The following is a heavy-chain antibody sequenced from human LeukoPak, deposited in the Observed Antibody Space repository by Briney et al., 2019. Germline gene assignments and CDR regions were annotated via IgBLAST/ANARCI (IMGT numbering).Heavy chain of an antibody. Sequence: LRLSCAASGFTFSDYYMSWIRQPPGKGLEWIGYIYYSGSTYYNPSLKSRVTISVDTSKNQFSLKLSSVTAADTAVYYCARGTGWFDPWGQGTLVTVSS. V-gene: IGHV4-30-4*08. CDR2: IYYSGST. CDR3: ARGTGWFDP. J-gene: IGHJ5*02. CDR1: GFTFSDYY. D-gene: IGHD1-1*01.